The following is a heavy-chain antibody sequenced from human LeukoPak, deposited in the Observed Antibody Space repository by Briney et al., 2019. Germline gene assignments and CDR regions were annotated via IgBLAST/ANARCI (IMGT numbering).Heavy chain of an antibody. D-gene: IGHD3-10*01. CDR3: ARAGNYYGSGRVEDY. J-gene: IGHJ4*02. V-gene: IGHV4-4*07. Sequence: SETLSLTCTVSGGSISSYYWSWIRQPAGKGLEWIGRIYTSGSTNYNPSLKSRVTMSVDTSKNQFSLKLSSVTAADTAVYYCARAGNYYGSGRVEDYWGQGTLVTVSS. CDR1: GGSISSYY. CDR2: IYTSGST.